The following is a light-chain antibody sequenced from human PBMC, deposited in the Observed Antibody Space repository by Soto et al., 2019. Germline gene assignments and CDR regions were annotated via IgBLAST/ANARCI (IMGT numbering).Light chain of an antibody. CDR3: QQYGSSPPEKT. CDR1: QSVISNY. Sequence: EIVLTQSPGTLSLSPGERATLSCRASQSVISNYLAWYQQKPGQAPRLLIYGASSRPTGIPDRFSGSGSGTDFPLTISRLEAEDFAVYYCQQYGSSPPEKTFGQGTKLEIK. J-gene: IGKJ1*01. CDR2: GAS. V-gene: IGKV3-20*01.